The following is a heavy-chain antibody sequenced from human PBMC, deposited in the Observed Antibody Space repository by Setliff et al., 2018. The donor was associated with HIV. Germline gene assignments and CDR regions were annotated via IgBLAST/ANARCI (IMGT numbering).Heavy chain of an antibody. CDR2: ISDSGART. J-gene: IGHJ4*02. V-gene: IGHV3-23*01. CDR3: AKRGGLRLGELWVDY. CDR1: GFTFSSYA. Sequence: GGSLRLSCAVSGFTFSSYAMSWVRQAPGKGLEWVSSISDSGARTYYADSVKGRFTISRDNSKSTVYLQMNSLRAEDTAVCYCAKRGGLRLGELWVDYWGQGTLVTVSS. D-gene: IGHD3-16*01.